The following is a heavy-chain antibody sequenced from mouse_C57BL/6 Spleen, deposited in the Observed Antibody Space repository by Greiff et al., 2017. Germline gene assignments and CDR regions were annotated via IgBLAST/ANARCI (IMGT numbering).Heavy chain of an antibody. D-gene: IGHD1-3*01. J-gene: IGHJ4*01. CDR3: ARGGGDCCSSAMAY. CDR1: GYTFTSYW. V-gene: IGHV1-55*01. CDR2: IYPGSGST. Sequence: QVQLQQPGAELVKPGASVKMSCKASGYTFTSYWITWVKQRPGQGLEWIGDIYPGSGSTNYNEKVKSKATLTVATSSSTAFMQLSSLTSEDSAVYYCARGGGDCCSSAMAYWGQGTSVTVSS.